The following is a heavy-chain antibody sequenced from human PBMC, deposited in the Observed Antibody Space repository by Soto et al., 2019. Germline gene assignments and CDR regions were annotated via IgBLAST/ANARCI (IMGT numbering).Heavy chain of an antibody. J-gene: IGHJ4*02. CDR1: GYTFTSHS. D-gene: IGHD3-10*01. CDR2: INAGNGDT. V-gene: IGHV1-3*01. CDR3: ARSITMLRGAKYYFDY. Sequence: QVQLVQSGGEVKKPGASVKVSCKASGYTFTSHSIHWVRQAPGQRLEWLGWINAGNGDTKYSQKFQGRVTITPDTSSSTSYMEMSTLTSEDTALYYCARSITMLRGAKYYFDYWGQGTLVTVSS.